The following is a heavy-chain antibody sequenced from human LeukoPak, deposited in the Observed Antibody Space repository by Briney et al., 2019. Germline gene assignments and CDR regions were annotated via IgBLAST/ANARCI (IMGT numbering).Heavy chain of an antibody. CDR3: AKPTVTTLYYFEY. V-gene: IGHV3-23*01. D-gene: IGHD4-17*01. CDR1: GFTFSSYA. Sequence: GGSLRLSCAASGFTFSSYAMSWVRQAPGKGLEWVSTISGSSGSTYYADSVKGRFTISRDNSKNTLYLQMNSPRAENTAVYYCAKPTVTTLYYFEYWGQGTLVTVSS. CDR2: ISGSSGST. J-gene: IGHJ4*02.